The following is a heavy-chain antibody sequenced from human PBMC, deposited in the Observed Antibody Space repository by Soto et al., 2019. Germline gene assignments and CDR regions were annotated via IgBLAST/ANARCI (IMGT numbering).Heavy chain of an antibody. J-gene: IGHJ4*02. CDR3: ARVDSGSGSYYGDY. Sequence: PSETLSLTCAVSGGSISSGGYSWSWIRQPPGKGLEWIGYMYHSGSTYYNPSLKSRVTISLDRSKNQFSLKLSSVTAADTAVYYCARVDSGSGSYYGDYWGQGTLVTVSS. D-gene: IGHD3-10*01. CDR1: GGSISSGGYS. V-gene: IGHV4-30-2*01. CDR2: MYHSGST.